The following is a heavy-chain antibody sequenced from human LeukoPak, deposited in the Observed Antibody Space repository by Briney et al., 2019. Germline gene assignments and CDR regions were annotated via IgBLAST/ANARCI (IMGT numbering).Heavy chain of an antibody. J-gene: IGHJ4*02. D-gene: IGHD1-1*01. CDR1: GFTFSDYY. Sequence: GGSLRLSCAASGFTFSDYYMNWVRQAPGKGLEWISFINGDSNMIYYADSVKDRFTISRDNAKNSLYLQMNSLRAEDTAVYYCVRDFSLTRLERPFDYWGQGTLVTVSS. V-gene: IGHV3-48*04. CDR2: INGDSNMI. CDR3: VRDFSLTRLERPFDY.